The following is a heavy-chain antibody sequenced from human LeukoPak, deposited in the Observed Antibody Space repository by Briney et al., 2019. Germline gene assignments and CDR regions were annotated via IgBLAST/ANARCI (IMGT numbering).Heavy chain of an antibody. CDR3: AKVGYCSSTRCHDDSNNWFDP. J-gene: IGHJ5*02. CDR1: GGSFSGYY. D-gene: IGHD2-2*01. Sequence: SETLSLTCAVYGGSFSGYYWSWIRQPPGKGLEWSGEINHSGSTNYNPSLKSRVTISVDTSKNQFSLKLSSVTAADTAVYYCAKVGYCSSTRCHDDSNNWFDPWGQGTLVTVSS. CDR2: INHSGST. V-gene: IGHV4-34*01.